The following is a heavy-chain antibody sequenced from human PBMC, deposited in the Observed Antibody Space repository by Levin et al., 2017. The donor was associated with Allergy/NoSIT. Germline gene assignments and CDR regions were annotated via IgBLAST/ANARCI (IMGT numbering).Heavy chain of an antibody. J-gene: IGHJ4*02. CDR1: GFTFDDYA. V-gene: IGHV3-9*01. CDR3: AKDSGSSSWYYFDY. Sequence: GGSLRLSCAASGFTFDDYAMHWVRQAPGKGLEWVSGISWNSGSIGYADSVKGRFTISRDNAKNSLYLQMNSLRAEDTALYYCAKDSGSSSWYYFDYWGQGTLVTVSS. D-gene: IGHD6-13*01. CDR2: ISWNSGSI.